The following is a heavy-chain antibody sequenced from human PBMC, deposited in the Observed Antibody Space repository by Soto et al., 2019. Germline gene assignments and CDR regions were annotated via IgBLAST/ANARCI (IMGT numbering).Heavy chain of an antibody. CDR3: ARDDEGGSYCDLGY. CDR1: GFTFSKYI. D-gene: IGHD3-10*01. V-gene: IGHV3-30-3*01. CDR2: ILHDGNNK. J-gene: IGHJ4*02. Sequence: SLRLSCAASGFTFSKYIMHWVRQAPGKGLEWVAIILHDGNNKYYADSVKGRFTISRDNSKNTLYLQMNSLRTEDTAIYYCARDDEGGSYCDLGYWGQGTLVTVSS.